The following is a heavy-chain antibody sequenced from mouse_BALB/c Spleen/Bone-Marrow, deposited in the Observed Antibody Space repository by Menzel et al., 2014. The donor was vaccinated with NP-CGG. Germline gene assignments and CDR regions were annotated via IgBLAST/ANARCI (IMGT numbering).Heavy chain of an antibody. CDR2: INTYSGNT. V-gene: IGHV1-67*01. CDR3: ARGYYGSSYLFAY. CDR1: GYTFTDYA. Sequence: VQLQQSGPELVRPGVSVKISCKGSGYTFTDYAMHWVKQSHAKSLEWIGVINTYSGNTNYNQRFKGKATMTVDKSSSTAYMELARLTSEDSAIYYCARGYYGSSYLFAYWGQGTLVTVSA. D-gene: IGHD1-1*01. J-gene: IGHJ3*01.